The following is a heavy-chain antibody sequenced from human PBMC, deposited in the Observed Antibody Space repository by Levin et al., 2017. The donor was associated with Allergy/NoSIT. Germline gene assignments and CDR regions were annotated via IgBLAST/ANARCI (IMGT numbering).Heavy chain of an antibody. V-gene: IGHV3-23*01. J-gene: IGHJ4*02. CDR2: ITGSSNNI. D-gene: IGHD2-15*01. Sequence: LSLTCAASGFTFSSYAMSWVRPAPGKGLEWVSTITGSSNNIYYADSVKGRFTISTDNSKNTLYLQVNSLRADDTAVYYCAKDGGYCSGGACYPVYYFDYWGQGTLVTVSS. CDR1: GFTFSSYA. CDR3: AKDGGYCSGGACYPVYYFDY.